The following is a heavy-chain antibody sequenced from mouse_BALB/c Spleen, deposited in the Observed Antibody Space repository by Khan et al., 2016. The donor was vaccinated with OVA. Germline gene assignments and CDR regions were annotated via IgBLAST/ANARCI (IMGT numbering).Heavy chain of an antibody. CDR3: ARDYWFVY. V-gene: IGHV5-6-5*01. J-gene: IGHJ3*01. Sequence: QLEESGGGLVTPGRSLKVSCVASGFTFSNYAMSWVRQTPEKRLEWVASISTGGSTYYPDSVKGRFTISRDNARNILYLQMSSLRSEDTAMYYCARDYWFVYWGQGTLVTVSA. CDR1: GFTFSNYA. CDR2: ISTGGST.